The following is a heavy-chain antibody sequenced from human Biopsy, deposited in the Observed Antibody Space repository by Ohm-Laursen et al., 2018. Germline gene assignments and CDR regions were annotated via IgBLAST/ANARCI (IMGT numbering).Heavy chain of an antibody. CDR1: GGSIISYY. Sequence: GTLSLTCSVSGGSIISYYWTWIRQPPGKGLEWIGHVYNGGITNYNPSLKSRVTITKDTSKNQFSLQVNSVNAADPAVYYCARTPRDSFWSGSYKRGLWFDPWGQGTLVIVSS. CDR3: ARTPRDSFWSGSYKRGLWFDP. J-gene: IGHJ5*02. CDR2: VYNGGIT. D-gene: IGHD3-3*01. V-gene: IGHV4-59*01.